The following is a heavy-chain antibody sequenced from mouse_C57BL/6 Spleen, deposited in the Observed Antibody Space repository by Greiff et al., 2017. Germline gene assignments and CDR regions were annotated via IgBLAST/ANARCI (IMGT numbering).Heavy chain of an antibody. CDR3: ARWVNLYYYGSSSYAMDY. Sequence: QVQLQQPGAELVMPGASVKLSCKASGYTFTSYWLHWVKQRPGQGLEWIGEIDPSDSYTNYNQKFKGKSTLTVDKSSSTAYMQLSSLTSEDSAVYYCARWVNLYYYGSSSYAMDYWGQGTSVTVSS. V-gene: IGHV1-69*01. J-gene: IGHJ4*01. CDR2: IDPSDSYT. CDR1: GYTFTSYW. D-gene: IGHD1-1*01.